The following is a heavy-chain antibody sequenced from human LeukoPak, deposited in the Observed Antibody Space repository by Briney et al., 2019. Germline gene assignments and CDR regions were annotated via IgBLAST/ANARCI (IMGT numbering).Heavy chain of an antibody. CDR1: AFTFSRYW. J-gene: IGHJ3*02. CDR3: ASQWTIFDAFDI. V-gene: IGHV4-4*02. D-gene: IGHD2-8*01. Sequence: GSLRLSCAASAFTFSRYWTTWVRQAPGKGLEWIGNIFHSGTTHYNPSLKSRVNMSVDTSNNQFSLKLSSVTAADMAVYYCASQWTIFDAFDIWGQGTMVTVSS. CDR2: IFHSGTT.